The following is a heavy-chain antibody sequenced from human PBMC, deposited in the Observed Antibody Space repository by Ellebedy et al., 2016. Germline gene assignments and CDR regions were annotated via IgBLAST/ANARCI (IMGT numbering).Heavy chain of an antibody. CDR1: GFSVHSYA. D-gene: IGHD1-1*01. J-gene: IGHJ6*02. Sequence: GSLRLSCAASGFSVHSYAMSWIRQSPGKGLEWIAYVYWSGSRSYNPSLKSRVSISLDTSRNVVSLNLTSMTAADAAVYYCARDRFVKHDSQGSYHHYGMDVWGHGTTVTVSS. CDR3: ARDRFVKHDSQGSYHHYGMDV. V-gene: IGHV4-59*02. CDR2: VYWSGSR.